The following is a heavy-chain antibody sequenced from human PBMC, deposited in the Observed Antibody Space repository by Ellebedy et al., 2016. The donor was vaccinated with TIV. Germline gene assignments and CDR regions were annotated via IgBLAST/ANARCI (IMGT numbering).Heavy chain of an antibody. D-gene: IGHD3-9*01. J-gene: IGHJ4*02. V-gene: IGHV1-69*13. Sequence: ASVKVSCKGSGPLISSAISWVRQAPGQGLERTGGIIPLYGTTDYAEKFQGRVTISADESSNTAYMELSSLRSEDTAVYYCARDRPFYDVLTGFGLDSWGQGTLVTVSS. CDR3: ARDRPFYDVLTGFGLDS. CDR1: GPLISSA. CDR2: IIPLYGTT.